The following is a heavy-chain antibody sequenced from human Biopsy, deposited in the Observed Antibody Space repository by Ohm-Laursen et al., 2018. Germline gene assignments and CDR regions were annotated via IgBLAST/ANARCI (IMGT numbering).Heavy chain of an antibody. CDR3: ARHVVLTKPRRAFDI. J-gene: IGHJ3*02. CDR2: KHYRGGS. Sequence: GTLFLTCTVSGDSVTSDNYFWAWIRQPPGKGLEWIGSKHYRGGSYSNPSLRSRVAMSVDTAKNQISLPLASVTAADTAVYFCARHVVLTKPRRAFDIWGQGTVVTVSS. V-gene: IGHV4-39*01. D-gene: IGHD2-21*02. CDR1: GDSVTSDNYF.